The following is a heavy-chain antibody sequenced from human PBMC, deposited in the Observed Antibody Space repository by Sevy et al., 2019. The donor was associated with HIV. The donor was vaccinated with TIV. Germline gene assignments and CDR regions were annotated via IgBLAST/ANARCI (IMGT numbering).Heavy chain of an antibody. V-gene: IGHV3-33*01. CDR1: GFTFSTYG. CDR3: ARDLEFYDYGDYGPAFMPDY. Sequence: GGSLRLSCAASGFTFSTYGMHWVRQAPGKGLEWVAVMWFDGSNTYYADSVKGRFTISRDIGKNTLQLQMNSLRAEDTAVYYCARDLEFYDYGDYGPAFMPDYWGQGTLVTVSS. CDR2: MWFDGSNT. J-gene: IGHJ4*02. D-gene: IGHD4-17*01.